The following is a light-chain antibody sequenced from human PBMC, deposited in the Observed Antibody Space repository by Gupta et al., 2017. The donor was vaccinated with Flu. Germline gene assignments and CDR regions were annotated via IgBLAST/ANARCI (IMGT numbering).Light chain of an antibody. J-gene: IGKJ4*01. Sequence: IVLTQSPATLSVSPGERATLSCRASQSISSNLAWYQQKPGQAPRLLIYGASARATGIPARFSGSGSGTEFTLTISSLQSEDFAVYCCQQYNDWPLTFGGGTKVEIK. CDR3: QQYNDWPLT. V-gene: IGKV3D-15*01. CDR2: GAS. CDR1: QSISSN.